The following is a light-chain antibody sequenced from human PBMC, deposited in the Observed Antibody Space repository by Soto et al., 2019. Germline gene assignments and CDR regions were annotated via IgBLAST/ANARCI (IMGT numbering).Light chain of an antibody. CDR1: SFNIGSDF. CDR3: AAWDTSLSGGV. V-gene: IGLV1-51*02. J-gene: IGLJ3*02. CDR2: ENN. Sequence: SVLPQPPSVSAAPGQKVTISCSGSSFNIGSDFVSWYQQLPGTAPQLLIYENNKRPSGIPDRFSGSKSATSATLGITGLQTGDEADYYCAAWDTSLSGGVFGGGTQLTVL.